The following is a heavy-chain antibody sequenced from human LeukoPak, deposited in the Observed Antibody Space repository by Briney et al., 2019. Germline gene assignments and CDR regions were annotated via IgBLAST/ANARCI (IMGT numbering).Heavy chain of an antibody. CDR1: GFTFSSYS. CDR2: ISSSSSTI. CDR3: ARGSSVGGSLFDY. V-gene: IGHV3-48*01. D-gene: IGHD1-26*01. J-gene: IGHJ4*02. Sequence: PGGSLRLSCAASGFTFSSYSMNWVRQAPGKGLEWVSYISSSSSTIYYADSVKGRFTISRDNAKNSLYLQMNSLRAEDTAVYYCARGSSVGGSLFDYWGQGTLVTVSS.